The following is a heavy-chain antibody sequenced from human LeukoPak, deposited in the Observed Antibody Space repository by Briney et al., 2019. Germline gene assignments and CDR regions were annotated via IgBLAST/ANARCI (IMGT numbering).Heavy chain of an antibody. CDR1: GGSLRSDRHN. CDR3: ARDLGGYPFSMDV. CDR2: VDQTGSP. Sequence: PAETLSLTCSVSGGSLRSDRHNWAWVRQSADKGLEHIGSVDQTGSPYYNAPLKSRVTISVDTSNKQLSLTPTSVTAADTAVYYCARDLGGYPFSMDVWGKGITVTVSS. V-gene: IGHV4-39*07. D-gene: IGHD2-15*01. J-gene: IGHJ6*03.